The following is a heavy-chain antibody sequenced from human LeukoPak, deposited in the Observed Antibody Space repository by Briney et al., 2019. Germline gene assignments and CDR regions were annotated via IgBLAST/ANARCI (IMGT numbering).Heavy chain of an antibody. Sequence: PGGSLRLPCAASGFTFSSDAMTWVRQAPGEGLEWVSTITGSDDRTYYADSVKGRFTISRDYSKNTVHLQLNSLRAEDTAMYYCAKGPRLGSGYHPDYWGQGTLVTVSS. D-gene: IGHD3-22*01. CDR2: ITGSDDRT. J-gene: IGHJ4*02. CDR1: GFTFSSDA. V-gene: IGHV3-23*01. CDR3: AKGPRLGSGYHPDY.